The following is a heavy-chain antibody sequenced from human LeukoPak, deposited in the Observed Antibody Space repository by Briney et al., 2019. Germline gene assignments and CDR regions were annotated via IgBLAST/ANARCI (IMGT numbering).Heavy chain of an antibody. V-gene: IGHV3-23*01. CDR1: GFTFSKCG. Sequence: GGSLRLSCIGSGFTFSKCGMGWVRQAPGKALEWVSGIDDRGRSTYYADSVRGRFTISRDNSRNTLYLQMNSLRAEDTAVYYCARVGAPDYWGQGTLVTVSS. D-gene: IGHD1-26*01. CDR2: IDDRGRST. CDR3: ARVGAPDY. J-gene: IGHJ4*02.